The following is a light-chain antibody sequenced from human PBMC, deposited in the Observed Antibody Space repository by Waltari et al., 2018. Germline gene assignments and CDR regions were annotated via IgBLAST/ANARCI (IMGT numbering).Light chain of an antibody. Sequence: QSALTQPASVSGSPGQSITISCTGSSNDVGRHDLVSWYQHHPGMAPHLLLFVNYKRPSRVSTRFSGTKSGYTASLTISRLQPEDEAYYYCCSYVTGDTWVFGGGTQLTVL. CDR2: VNY. CDR1: SNDVGRHDL. V-gene: IGLV2-23*01. J-gene: IGLJ3*02. CDR3: CSYVTGDTWV.